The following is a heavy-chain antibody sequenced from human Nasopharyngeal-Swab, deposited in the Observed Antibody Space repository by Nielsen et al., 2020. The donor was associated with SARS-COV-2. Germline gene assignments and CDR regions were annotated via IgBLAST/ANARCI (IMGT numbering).Heavy chain of an antibody. CDR3: ERDGLDYDFWSAYFMDV. CDR2: IIRSSIYI. V-gene: IGHV3-21*01. J-gene: IGHJ6*02. D-gene: IGHD3-3*01. Sequence: GGSMRPSCAASGFTSNNYKFNWVSQAPGRGLEWVSSIIRSSIYIYYADSVKGRFTISRDNDKNSIYLQMNSLRAEDTAVYYCERDGLDYDFWSAYFMDVWGQGTTVTVSS. CDR1: GFTSNNYK.